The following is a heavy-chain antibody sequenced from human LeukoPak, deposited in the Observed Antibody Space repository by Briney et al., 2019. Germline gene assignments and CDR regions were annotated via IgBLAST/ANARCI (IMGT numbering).Heavy chain of an antibody. D-gene: IGHD2-15*01. CDR1: GGPICGYL. CDR2: LHDNGDS. J-gene: IGHJ4*02. Sequence: SETLSRTGSVSGGPICGYLWIWIAPPTGKGREGIGRLHDNGDSNHNPSLKRRATIALDTAGNQGPLELTSVTAAATAVYLLGSTPSGCGGTWPSDHWGPGTLVTVSS. CDR3: GSTPSGCGGTWPSDH. V-gene: IGHV4-4*07.